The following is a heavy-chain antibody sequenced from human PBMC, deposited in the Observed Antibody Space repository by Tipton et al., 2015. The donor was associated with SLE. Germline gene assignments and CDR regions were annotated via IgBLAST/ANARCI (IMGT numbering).Heavy chain of an antibody. CDR3: ARARGGGLCLAYCYFDL. CDR2: IYSSGST. Sequence: TLSLTCTVSGGSISSYSWSWVRQPPGKGLEWIGYIYSSGSTNYSPSFKSRVTISVDTSKNQFSLKLRSVTAADTAFYYCARARGGGLCLAYCYFDLWGRGSLVTVSS. CDR1: GGSISSYS. J-gene: IGHJ2*01. D-gene: IGHD2-15*01. V-gene: IGHV4-59*01.